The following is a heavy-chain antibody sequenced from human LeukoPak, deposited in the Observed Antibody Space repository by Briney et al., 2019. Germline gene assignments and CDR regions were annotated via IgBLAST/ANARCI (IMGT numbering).Heavy chain of an antibody. J-gene: IGHJ4*02. D-gene: IGHD6-19*01. CDR3: AREEAGGGWYSSGNVDY. CDR2: INTNTGNP. V-gene: IGHV7-4-1*02. CDR1: GYTFTSYG. Sequence: ASVKVSCKASGYTFTSYGISWVRQAPGQGLEWMGWINTNTGNPTYAQGFTGRFVFSLDTSVSTAYLQISSLKAEDTAVYYCAREEAGGGWYSSGNVDYWGQGTLVTVSS.